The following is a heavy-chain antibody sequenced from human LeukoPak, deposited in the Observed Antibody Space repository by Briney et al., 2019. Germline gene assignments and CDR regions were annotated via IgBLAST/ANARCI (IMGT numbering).Heavy chain of an antibody. CDR1: GFTFSSYA. CDR3: VEDSDLVLTGYLFDY. D-gene: IGHD3-9*01. J-gene: IGHJ4*02. V-gene: IGHV3-64D*06. CDR2: ISSNGGST. Sequence: PGGSLRLSCSASGFTFSSYAMHWVRQAPGKGLEYVSAISSNGGSTYYADSVKGRFTISRDNSKNTLYLQMSSLRAEDTAVYYCVEDSDLVLTGYLFDYWGQGTLVTVSS.